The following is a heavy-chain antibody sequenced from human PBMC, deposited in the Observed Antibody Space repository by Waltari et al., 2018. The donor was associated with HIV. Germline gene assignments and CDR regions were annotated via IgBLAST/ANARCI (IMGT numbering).Heavy chain of an antibody. J-gene: IGHJ6*02. CDR2: IRSKAYGGTT. Sequence: VQLVESGGGLVQPGRSLRLSCTASGFTFGDYAMSWFRQAPGKGLEWVGFIRSKAYGGTTEYAASVKGRFTISRDDSKSIAYLQMNSLKTEDTAVYYCTRDLLAVGLLDGMDVWGQGTTVTVSS. CDR1: GFTFGDYA. V-gene: IGHV3-49*03. CDR3: TRDLLAVGLLDGMDV. D-gene: IGHD6-19*01.